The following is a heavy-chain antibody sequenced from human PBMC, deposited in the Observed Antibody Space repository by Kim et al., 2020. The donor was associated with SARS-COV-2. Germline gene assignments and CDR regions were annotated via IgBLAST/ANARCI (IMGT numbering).Heavy chain of an antibody. V-gene: IGHV1-3*01. J-gene: IGHJ4*02. Sequence: QTFQGRVTITRDTSASTAYMELSSLRSEDTAVYYCARVRQYSSSWYDFDYWSQGTLVTVSS. D-gene: IGHD6-13*01. CDR3: ARVRQYSSSWYDFDY.